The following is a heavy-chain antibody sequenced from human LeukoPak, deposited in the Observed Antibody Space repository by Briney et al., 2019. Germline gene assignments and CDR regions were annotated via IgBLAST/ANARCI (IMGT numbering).Heavy chain of an antibody. CDR3: ARVGGKYYFDY. Sequence: PGGSLRLSCAASGFTFSSYWMSWVRQARGKGLEWVANIKQDGSEKYYVDSVKSRFTISRDNAKNSLYLQMNSLRAEDTAVYYCARVGGKYYFDYWSQGTLVTVSS. CDR2: IKQDGSEK. J-gene: IGHJ4*02. D-gene: IGHD3-16*01. V-gene: IGHV3-7*01. CDR1: GFTFSSYW.